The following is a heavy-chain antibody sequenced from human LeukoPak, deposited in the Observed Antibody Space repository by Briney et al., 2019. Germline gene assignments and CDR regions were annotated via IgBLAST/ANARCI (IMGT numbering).Heavy chain of an antibody. J-gene: IGHJ4*02. CDR1: GGSFSGYY. Sequence: SETLSLTCAVYGGSFSGYYWSWIRQPPGKGLEWIGEINHSGSTNYNPSLKSRVTKSVDTSKNQFSLKLSSVTAADTAVYYCARGEIAARLGYWGQGTLVTVSS. D-gene: IGHD6-6*01. CDR2: INHSGST. CDR3: ARGEIAARLGY. V-gene: IGHV4-34*01.